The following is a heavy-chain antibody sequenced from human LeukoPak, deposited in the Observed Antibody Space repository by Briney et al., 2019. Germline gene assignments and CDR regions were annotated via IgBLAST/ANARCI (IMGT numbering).Heavy chain of an antibody. CDR3: ARDFEYSYVSPFDY. Sequence: GASVNVSCKASGYTFTSYYIHWVRQAPGQGLEWMGIVNPFDGSTTYAQKFQGRVTMTRDTSTSTVYMELSSLRSEDTAVYYCARDFEYSYVSPFDYRGQGTLVTGSS. V-gene: IGHV1-46*01. J-gene: IGHJ4*02. D-gene: IGHD5-18*01. CDR2: VNPFDGST. CDR1: GYTFTSYY.